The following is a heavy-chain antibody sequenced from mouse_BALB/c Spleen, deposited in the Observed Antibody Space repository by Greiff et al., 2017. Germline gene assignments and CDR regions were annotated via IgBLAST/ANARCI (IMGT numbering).Heavy chain of an antibody. J-gene: IGHJ1*01. CDR1: GYTFTSYW. Sequence: VQRVESGAELAKPGASVKMSCKASGYTFTSYWMHWVKQRPGQGLEWIGYINPSTGYTEYNQKFKDKATLTADKSSSTAYMQLSSLTSEDSAVYYCARGNYEYFDVWGAGTTVTVSS. V-gene: IGHV1-7*01. D-gene: IGHD2-1*01. CDR2: INPSTGYT. CDR3: ARGNYEYFDV.